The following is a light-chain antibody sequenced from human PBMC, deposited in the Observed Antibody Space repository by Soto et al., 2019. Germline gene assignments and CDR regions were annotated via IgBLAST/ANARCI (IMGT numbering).Light chain of an antibody. Sequence: EIVMTQSPATLSVSPGERATLSCRAGQSVSIDLAWYQQTPGQAPRPHIYGAFTRATGIPFRFSGSASGSELTLTFSSLHSEDFTVYYCQQYYKWPLTFGQGTKEDIK. CDR2: GAF. CDR1: QSVSID. CDR3: QQYYKWPLT. V-gene: IGKV3-15*01. J-gene: IGKJ1*01.